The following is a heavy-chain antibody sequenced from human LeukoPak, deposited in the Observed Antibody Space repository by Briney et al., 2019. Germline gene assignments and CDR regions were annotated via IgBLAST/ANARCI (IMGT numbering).Heavy chain of an antibody. Sequence: PSETLSLTCIVSGGAVNNYYWSWIRQPPGKGLEWFGNVYHSGSTSYNPSLKSRVTISRDTSKNQFSLRLTSVTAADTAVYYCAREHSGTSGYVFDPWGQGTLVTVSS. CDR2: VYHSGST. V-gene: IGHV4-59*02. CDR1: GGAVNNYY. CDR3: AREHSGTSGYVFDP. D-gene: IGHD3-22*01. J-gene: IGHJ5*02.